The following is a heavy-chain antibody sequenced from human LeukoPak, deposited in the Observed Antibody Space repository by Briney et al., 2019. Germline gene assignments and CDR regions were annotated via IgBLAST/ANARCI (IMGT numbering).Heavy chain of an antibody. D-gene: IGHD3-22*01. CDR1: GGSISSSSYY. CDR2: IYYSGST. CDR3: ASLGVVVITTFDY. J-gene: IGHJ4*02. V-gene: IGHV4-39*01. Sequence: SETLSLTCTVSGGSISSSSYYWGWIRQPPGKGLEWIGSIYYSGSTYYNPSLKSRVTISVDTSKHQFSLKLSSVTAADTAVYYCASLGVVVITTFDYWGQGTLVTVSS.